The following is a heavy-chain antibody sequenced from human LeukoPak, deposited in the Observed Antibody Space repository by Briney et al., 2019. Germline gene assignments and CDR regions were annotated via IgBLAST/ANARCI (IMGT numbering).Heavy chain of an antibody. CDR2: IYYSGST. J-gene: IGHJ3*02. V-gene: IGHV4-39*01. Sequence: PSETLSLTCTVSGGSISSSSYYWGWIRQPPGKGLEWIGRIYYSGSTYYSPSLKSRVPISVDTSKNQFSLKLSSVTAADTAVYYCASRIVVVTAGAFDIWGQGTMVTVSS. CDR1: GGSISSSSYY. D-gene: IGHD2-21*02. CDR3: ASRIVVVTAGAFDI.